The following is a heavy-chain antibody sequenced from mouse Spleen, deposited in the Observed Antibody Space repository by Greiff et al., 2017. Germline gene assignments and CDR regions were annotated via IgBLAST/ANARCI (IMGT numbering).Heavy chain of an antibody. J-gene: IGHJ1*01. V-gene: IGHV5-9-3*01. CDR3: ARQRNWYFDV. Sequence: EVQGVESGGGLVKPGGSLKLSCAASGFTFSSYAMSWVRQTPEKRLEWVATISSGGSYTYYPDSVKGRFTISRDNAKNTLYLQMSSLRSEDTAMYYCARQRNWYFDVWGAGTTVTVSS. CDR2: ISSGGSYT. CDR1: GFTFSSYA.